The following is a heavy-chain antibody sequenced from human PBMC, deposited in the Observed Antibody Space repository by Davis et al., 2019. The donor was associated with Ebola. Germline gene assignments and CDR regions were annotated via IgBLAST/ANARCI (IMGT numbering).Heavy chain of an antibody. J-gene: IGHJ4*02. CDR1: GFSFSDYY. V-gene: IGHV3-11*06. CDR3: ARGPRKMATTNFDY. Sequence: PAGSLRPSCAASGFSFSDYYMSWIRQAPGTGLEWVSYISISSGFTNYADSVKGRFTISRDNAKNSLYLQMNSLRAEDTAVYYCARGPRKMATTNFDYWGQGTLVTVSS. D-gene: IGHD5-24*01. CDR2: ISISSGFT.